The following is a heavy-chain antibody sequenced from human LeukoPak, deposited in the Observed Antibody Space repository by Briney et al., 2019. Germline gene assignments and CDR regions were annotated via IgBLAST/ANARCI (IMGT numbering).Heavy chain of an antibody. CDR2: ISGSGGST. CDR3: ASIYYDSSGYYYYYYYYMDV. V-gene: IGHV3-23*01. D-gene: IGHD3-22*01. Sequence: PGGSLRLSCAASGFTFSSYAMSWVRQAPGKGLEWVSAISGSGGSTYYADSVKGRFTISRDNSKNTLYLQMNSLRAEDTAVYYCASIYYDSSGYYYYYYYYMDVWGKGTTVTVSS. CDR1: GFTFSSYA. J-gene: IGHJ6*03.